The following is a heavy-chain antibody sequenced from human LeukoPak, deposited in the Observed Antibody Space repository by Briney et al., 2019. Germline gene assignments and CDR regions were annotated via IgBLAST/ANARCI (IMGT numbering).Heavy chain of an antibody. J-gene: IGHJ5*02. Sequence: ASVKVSCKASGYTFTSYGISWVRQAPGQGLEWMGIINPSGGSTSYAQKFQGRVTMTRDMSTSTVYMELSSLRSEDTAVYYCARDRSGSYYDLVWFDPWGQGTLVTVSS. CDR2: INPSGGST. D-gene: IGHD1-26*01. V-gene: IGHV1-46*01. CDR3: ARDRSGSYYDLVWFDP. CDR1: GYTFTSYG.